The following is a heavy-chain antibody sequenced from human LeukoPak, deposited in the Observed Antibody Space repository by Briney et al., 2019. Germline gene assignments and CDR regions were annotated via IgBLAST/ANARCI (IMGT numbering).Heavy chain of an antibody. CDR3: AREELSGWYAVSGYYYYYGMDV. D-gene: IGHD6-19*01. J-gene: IGHJ6*02. Sequence: GGSLRLSCGASGFTFSRYWMSWVRQAPGKGLEWVANIKQDGSEKYYVDSVKGRFTISRDNAKNLVYLQMNSLRAEDTAVYYCAREELSGWYAVSGYYYYYGMDVWGQGTTVTVSS. V-gene: IGHV3-7*05. CDR1: GFTFSRYW. CDR2: IKQDGSEK.